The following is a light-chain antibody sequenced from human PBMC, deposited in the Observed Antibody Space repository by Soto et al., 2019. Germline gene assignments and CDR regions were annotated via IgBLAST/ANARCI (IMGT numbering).Light chain of an antibody. Sequence: EIVLTQSPGTLSLSPGERATLSCRASQSFSSTYVAWYQQKSGQAPRLLIYGASSRATGIPDRFSGSGSGTDFTLTISRLEPEDFAVYYCHQYVSSWTFGQGTKVDIK. J-gene: IGKJ1*01. CDR1: QSFSSTY. CDR2: GAS. V-gene: IGKV3-20*01. CDR3: HQYVSSWT.